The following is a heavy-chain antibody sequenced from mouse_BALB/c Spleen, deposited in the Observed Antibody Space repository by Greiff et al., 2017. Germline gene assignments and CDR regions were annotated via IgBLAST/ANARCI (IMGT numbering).Heavy chain of an antibody. CDR1: GYAFSSYD. CDR3: ARQGLGGEYFDY. CDR2: ISSGGGST. Sequence: EVKLLESGAGLVKPGGSLKLSCAASGYAFSSYDMSWVSQSPEQRLEWVAYISSGGGSTYYPDTVKGRFTISRDNAKNTLYLQMSSLKSEDTAMYYCARQGLGGEYFDYWGQGTTLTVSA. J-gene: IGHJ2*01. D-gene: IGHD4-1*01. V-gene: IGHV5-12-1*01.